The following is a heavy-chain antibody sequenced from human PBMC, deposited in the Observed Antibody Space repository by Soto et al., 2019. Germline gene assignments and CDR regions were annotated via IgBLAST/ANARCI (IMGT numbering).Heavy chain of an antibody. V-gene: IGHV3-30-3*01. Sequence: QVHLEESGGGVVQPGTSLRLSCVASGFTFSSYGMHWVRQAPGKGLEWVAVIPNTEDKKYYADSVKGRFTISRDNSQNTLFPQTGSLMSEDAAMYYCARTAGGRVRGALDIWGQGTMVTVS. J-gene: IGHJ3*02. CDR1: GFTFSSYG. D-gene: IGHD6-13*01. CDR2: IPNTEDKK. CDR3: ARTAGGRVRGALDI.